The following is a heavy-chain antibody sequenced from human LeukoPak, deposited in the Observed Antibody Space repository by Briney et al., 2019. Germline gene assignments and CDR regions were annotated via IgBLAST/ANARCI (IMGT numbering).Heavy chain of an antibody. CDR1: GFIFGDYY. J-gene: IGHJ4*02. CDR3: ARALYNRGWYQDYFDS. Sequence: PGGSLRLSCTASGFIFGDYYMSWIRQAPGKGLEWVSYISNTGTTIYYADSVEGRFTISRDNDKNSLYLQMSSLRAEDTAIYYCARALYNRGWYQDYFDSWGQGALVTVSS. CDR2: ISNTGTTI. V-gene: IGHV3-11*04. D-gene: IGHD6-19*01.